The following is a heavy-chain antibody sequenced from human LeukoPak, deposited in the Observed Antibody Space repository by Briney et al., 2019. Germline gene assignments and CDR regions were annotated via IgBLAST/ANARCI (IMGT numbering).Heavy chain of an antibody. CDR3: VRGGDYYMDV. CDR1: GGSISSSSYY. CDR2: LYYSGST. Sequence: SETLSLTCTVSGGSISSSSYYWGWIRQPPGKGLEWIGSLYYSGSTYYNPSLKSRVTISVDTSKNQFSLKLTSVTAADTAVYYCVRGGDYYMDVWGKGTTVTVSS. D-gene: IGHD3-10*01. V-gene: IGHV4-39*07. J-gene: IGHJ6*03.